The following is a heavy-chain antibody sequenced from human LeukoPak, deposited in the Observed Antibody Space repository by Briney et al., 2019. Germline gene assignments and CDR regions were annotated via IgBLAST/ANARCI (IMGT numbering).Heavy chain of an antibody. CDR3: ASSYDSSGYPHGPFDY. CDR2: IVPIYDVT. CDR1: GITFTSYA. D-gene: IGHD3-22*01. J-gene: IGHJ4*02. Sequence: SVKVSCKASGITFTSYAISWVRQAPGQGLEWMGAIVPIYDVTNYAQSFQGRVTMTADESTSTAYMELRSLTSEDTAVYYCASSYDSSGYPHGPFDYWGQGTLVTVSS. V-gene: IGHV1-69*13.